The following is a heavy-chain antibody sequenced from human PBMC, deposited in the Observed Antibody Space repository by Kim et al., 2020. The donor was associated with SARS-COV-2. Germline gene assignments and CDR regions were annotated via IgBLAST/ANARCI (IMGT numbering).Heavy chain of an antibody. CDR2: IWYDGSNK. D-gene: IGHD3-10*01. V-gene: IGHV3-33*06. CDR3: AKSAYYYGSGSYADAFDI. J-gene: IGHJ3*02. CDR1: GFTFSSYG. Sequence: GGSLRLSCAASGFTFSSYGMHWVRQAPGKGLEWVAVIWYDGSNKYYADSVKGRFTISRDNSKNTLYLQMNSLRAEDTAVYYCAKSAYYYGSGSYADAFDIWGQGTMVTVSS.